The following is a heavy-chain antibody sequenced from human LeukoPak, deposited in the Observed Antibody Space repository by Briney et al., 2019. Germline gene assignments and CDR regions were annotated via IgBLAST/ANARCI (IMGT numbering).Heavy chain of an antibody. J-gene: IGHJ4*02. D-gene: IGHD5-24*01. Sequence: PSETLSLTCAVYGGSFSGYYWSWIRQPPGMGLEWIGQIYHSGDTKYNGSLKSRVTISVDTSKNQFSLKLSSVTAADTAVYHCARGLFEMNTIRPFPFGLWGQGTLVTVSS. CDR1: GGSFSGYY. CDR3: ARGLFEMNTIRPFPFGL. V-gene: IGHV4-34*01. CDR2: IYHSGDT.